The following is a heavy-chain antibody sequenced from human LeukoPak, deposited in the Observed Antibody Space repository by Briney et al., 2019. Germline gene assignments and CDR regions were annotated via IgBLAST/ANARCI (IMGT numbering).Heavy chain of an antibody. D-gene: IGHD2-21*02. J-gene: IGHJ4*02. CDR3: ARLPMAVTPHVDY. CDR1: GGSITSYY. V-gene: IGHV4-59*01. CDR2: MYYSGTT. Sequence: SETLSLTCTVSGGSITSYYRSWIRQSPGKGLEWIGFMYYSGTTNYNPSLKSRVTISLGMSKNQFSPKLSSVTAADTAVYYCARLPMAVTPHVDYWGQGTLVTVSS.